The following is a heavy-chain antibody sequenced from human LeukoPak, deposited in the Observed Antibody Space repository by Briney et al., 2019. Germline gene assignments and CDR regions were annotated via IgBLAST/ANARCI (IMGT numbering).Heavy chain of an antibody. CDR3: ARDRVGGDLTGVSLY. CDR1: GYPFDNFG. V-gene: IGHV1-18*01. D-gene: IGHD4-17*01. J-gene: IGHJ4*01. CDR2: ISAYNGNT. Sequence: ASVKVSCKASGYPFDNFGLTWVRQAPGQGLEWMGWISAYNGNTHYAQKFRGRLTLTTETSTSTANLELRSLKSDDTAVYYCARDRVGGDLTGVSLYWGQGTLVTVSS.